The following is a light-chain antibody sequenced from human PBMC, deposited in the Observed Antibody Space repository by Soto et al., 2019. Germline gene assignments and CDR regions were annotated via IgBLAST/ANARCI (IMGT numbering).Light chain of an antibody. V-gene: IGLV2-14*01. CDR2: EVT. CDR3: LSFTSSSTYI. J-gene: IGLJ1*01. CDR1: SSDVGGYKY. Sequence: QSALTQPASVSGSPGQSITISCTGTSSDVGGYKYVSWYQQHPGKVPKLMIYEVTNRPSGVSNRFSGSKSGNTASLTISGLQAEDEADYYCLSFTSSSTYIFGSGTKVTVL.